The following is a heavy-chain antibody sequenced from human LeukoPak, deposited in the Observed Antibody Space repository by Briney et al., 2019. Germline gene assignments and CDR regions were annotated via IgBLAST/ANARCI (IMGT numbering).Heavy chain of an antibody. Sequence: ASVKVSCKASGGTFSGYAISWVRQAPGQGLEWMGGIIPIFGTANYAQKFQGRVTITADESTSTAYMELSSLRSEDTAVYYCARSIAASWAFDIWGQGTMVTVSS. V-gene: IGHV1-69*13. CDR3: ARSIAASWAFDI. D-gene: IGHD6-25*01. J-gene: IGHJ3*02. CDR1: GGTFSGYA. CDR2: IIPIFGTA.